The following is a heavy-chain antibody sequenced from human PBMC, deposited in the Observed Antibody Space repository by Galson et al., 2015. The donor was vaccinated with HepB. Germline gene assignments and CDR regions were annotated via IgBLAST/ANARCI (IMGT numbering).Heavy chain of an antibody. D-gene: IGHD4-17*01. Sequence: SLRLSCAASGFTFSSHSMNWVRQAPGKGLEWVSYISSSGSTIYYADSVKSRFTISRDNAKNSLYLQMNSLRNEDTAVYYCARDRYGDYVQDYWGQGTLVTVSS. CDR1: GFTFSSHS. CDR3: ARDRYGDYVQDY. CDR2: ISSSGSTI. V-gene: IGHV3-48*02. J-gene: IGHJ4*02.